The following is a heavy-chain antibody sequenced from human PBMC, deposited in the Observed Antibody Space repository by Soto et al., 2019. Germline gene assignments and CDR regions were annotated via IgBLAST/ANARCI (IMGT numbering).Heavy chain of an antibody. CDR1: GDSVSSNSAA. V-gene: IGHV6-1*01. CDR3: ARDSLPPIVAAGIWWFDP. Sequence: SQTLSLTCAISGDSVSSNSAAWNWIRQSPSRGLEWLGRTYYRSKWYNDYAVSVKSRITINPDTSKNQFSLQLNSVTPEDTAVYYCARDSLPPIVAAGIWWFDPWGQGTLVTVSS. CDR2: TYYRSKWYN. J-gene: IGHJ5*02. D-gene: IGHD6-13*01.